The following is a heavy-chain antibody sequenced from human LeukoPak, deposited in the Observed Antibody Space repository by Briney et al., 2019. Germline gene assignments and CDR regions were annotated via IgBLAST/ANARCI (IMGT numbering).Heavy chain of an antibody. CDR3: AKALGSIVVTASDY. CDR1: RFTFNNYA. J-gene: IGHJ4*02. V-gene: IGHV3-23*01. CDR2: ISGSGGAT. Sequence: PGGSLRLSCAASRFTFNNYAMSWVRQAPGKGLEWVSAISGSGGATYFADSVKGRFTISRDNSKNTLYLQMHSLRAEDTAVYYCAKALGSIVVTASDYWGQGTLVTVSS. D-gene: IGHD5-12*01.